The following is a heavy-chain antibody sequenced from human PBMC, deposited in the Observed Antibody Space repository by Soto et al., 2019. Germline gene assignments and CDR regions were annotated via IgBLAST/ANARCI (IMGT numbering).Heavy chain of an antibody. D-gene: IGHD1-26*01. CDR3: ARAAGFSGSYPGGYYFDY. V-gene: IGHV1-46*01. J-gene: IGHJ4*02. Sequence: QVQLVQSGAEVKKPGASVKVSCKTSGYTFTSLYLHWVRQAPGQGLEWMGITNPSSGSTTYAQKFQGRVTMTRATSTSTVYMELSSLTSEDTAVYYCARAAGFSGSYPGGYYFDYWGQGTLVTVSS. CDR2: TNPSSGST. CDR1: GYTFTSLY.